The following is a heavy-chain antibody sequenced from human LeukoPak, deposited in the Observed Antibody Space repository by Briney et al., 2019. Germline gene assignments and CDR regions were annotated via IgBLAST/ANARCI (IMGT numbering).Heavy chain of an antibody. D-gene: IGHD1-26*01. V-gene: IGHV1-69*04. CDR2: IIPILGIA. CDR1: GGTFSSYA. Sequence: GASVKVSCKASGGTFSSYAISWVRQAPGQGLEWMGRIIPILGIANYAQKFQGRVTITADKSTSTAYMELSSLRSEDTAVYYCARDLGARSVGGTFDYWGQGTLVTVSS. CDR3: ARDLGARSVGGTFDY. J-gene: IGHJ4*02.